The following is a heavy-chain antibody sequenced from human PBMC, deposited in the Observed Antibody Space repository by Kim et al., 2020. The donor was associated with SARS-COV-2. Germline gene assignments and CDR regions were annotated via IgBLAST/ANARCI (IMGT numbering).Heavy chain of an antibody. CDR2: IYYSGST. D-gene: IGHD6-13*01. Sequence: SETLSLTCTVSGVSISSYYWSWIRQPPGKGLEWIGYIYYSGSTNYNPSLKSRVTISVDTSKNQFSLKLSSVTAADTAVYYCARTGVGSSWSYYDYWGQGTLVTVSS. CDR1: GVSISSYY. J-gene: IGHJ4*02. CDR3: ARTGVGSSWSYYDY. V-gene: IGHV4-59*13.